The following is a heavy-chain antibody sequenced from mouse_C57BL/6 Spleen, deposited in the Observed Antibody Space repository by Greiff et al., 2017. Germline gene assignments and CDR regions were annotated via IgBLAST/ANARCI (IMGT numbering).Heavy chain of an antibody. V-gene: IGHV1-26*01. CDR1: GYTFTDYY. Sequence: EVQLQQSGPELVKPGASVKISCKASGYTFTDYYMNWVKQSHGKSLEWIGDINPNNGGTSYNQKFKGKATLTVDTSSSTAYMELRSLTSEDAAVYYCARGGGGYAMDYWGQGTSVTVSS. J-gene: IGHJ4*01. CDR2: INPNNGGT. CDR3: ARGGGGYAMDY.